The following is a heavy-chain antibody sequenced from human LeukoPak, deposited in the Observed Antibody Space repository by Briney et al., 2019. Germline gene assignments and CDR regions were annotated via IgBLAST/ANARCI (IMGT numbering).Heavy chain of an antibody. CDR1: GGSFSGYY. CDR3: ASITGTTPYYYDYYMDV. D-gene: IGHD1-7*01. Sequence: SETLSLTCAVYGGSFSGYYWSWIRQPPGKGLEWIGEINHSGSTNYNPSLKSRVTISVDTSKNQFSLKLSSVTAADTAVYYCASITGTTPYYYDYYMDVWGKGTTVTISS. CDR2: INHSGST. J-gene: IGHJ6*03. V-gene: IGHV4-34*01.